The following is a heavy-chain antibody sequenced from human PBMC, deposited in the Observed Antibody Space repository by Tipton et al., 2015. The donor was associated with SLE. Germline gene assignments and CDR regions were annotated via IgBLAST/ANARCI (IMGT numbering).Heavy chain of an antibody. CDR3: ARDGDRAYDEAFDI. CDR2: ISGSGGST. CDR1: GFTFSSYA. J-gene: IGHJ3*02. Sequence: QLVQSGGGLVQPGGSLRLSCAASGFTFSSYAMSWVRQAPGKGLEWVSAISGSGGSTYYADSVKGRFTISRDNAKNSLYLQMNGLRAEDTAVYYCARDGDRAYDEAFDIWGQGIMVGVSA. V-gene: IGHV3-23*04. D-gene: IGHD3-3*01.